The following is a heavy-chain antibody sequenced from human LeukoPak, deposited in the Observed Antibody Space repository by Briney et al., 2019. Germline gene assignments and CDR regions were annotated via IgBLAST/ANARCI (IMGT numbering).Heavy chain of an antibody. D-gene: IGHD3-16*02. V-gene: IGHV3-30-3*01. CDR3: ATDSTDGVIPRQSNPPFDD. J-gene: IGHJ4*02. Sequence: GGSLRLSCAASGLTFRSSALHWVRQAPGKGLEWVAVISYDGSKKSYAESVKGRLSMSRDNSKNTLYLQMNSLRAEDTAVYYCATDSTDGVIPRQSNPPFDDWGQGILVTVSS. CDR1: GLTFRSSA. CDR2: ISYDGSKK.